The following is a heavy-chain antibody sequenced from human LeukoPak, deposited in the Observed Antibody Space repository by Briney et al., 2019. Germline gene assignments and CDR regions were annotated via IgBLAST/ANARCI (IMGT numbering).Heavy chain of an antibody. D-gene: IGHD2-15*01. CDR1: GYSISSGYY. V-gene: IGHV4-38-2*01. J-gene: IGHJ4*02. CDR2: IYHSGGT. CDR3: ASLRYCSGGSCQHFDY. Sequence: PSETLSLTCAVSGYSISSGYYWGWIRQPPGKGLEWIGSIYHSGGTYYNPSLKSRVTISVDTSKNQFSLKLSSVTAADTAVYYCASLRYCSGGSCQHFDYWGQGTLVTVSS.